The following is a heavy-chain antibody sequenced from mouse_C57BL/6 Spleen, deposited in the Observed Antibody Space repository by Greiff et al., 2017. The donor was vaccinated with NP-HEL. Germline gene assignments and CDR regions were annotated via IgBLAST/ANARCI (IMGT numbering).Heavy chain of an antibody. Sequence: EVQLQQSGPELVKPGASVKISCKASGYTFTDYYMNWVKQSHGKSLEWIGDINPNNGGTSYTQKFTGKATLTVDKSSHPAYMALRRLTSEDTAVNDCARGEDYYGSSDWDIDDWGKGTTVTVSS. CDR2: INPNNGGT. J-gene: IGHJ1*03. V-gene: IGHV1-26*01. D-gene: IGHD1-1*01. CDR3: ARGEDYYGSSDWDIDD. CDR1: GYTFTDYY.